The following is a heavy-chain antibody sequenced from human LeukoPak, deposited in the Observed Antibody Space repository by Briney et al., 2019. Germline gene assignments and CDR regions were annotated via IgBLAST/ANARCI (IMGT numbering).Heavy chain of an antibody. CDR1: GFIFSSYS. Sequence: GGSLRLSCAASGFIFSSYSMSWGRQAPGMGLEWVSVITGSGGNTYYADSVKGRFTISKDNSKNTVYLQMSSLRVDDTAVYYCAKAASSSWPSYYYGMDVWGQGTTVTVSS. J-gene: IGHJ6*02. D-gene: IGHD6-13*01. CDR3: AKAASSSWPSYYYGMDV. V-gene: IGHV3-23*01. CDR2: ITGSGGNT.